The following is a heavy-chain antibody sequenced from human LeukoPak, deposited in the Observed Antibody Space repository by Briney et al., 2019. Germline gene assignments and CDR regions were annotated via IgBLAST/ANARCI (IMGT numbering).Heavy chain of an antibody. Sequence: PSETLSLTCTVSGPSISGNLRIWIQQPPGKGLEWIGYSGSIKYNPSLKCRVTISVVTSKNQFSLKLSAVTAADPAVYYFVGALIKELAARPRYFDSWGQGTLVTVSS. CDR3: VGALIKELAARPRYFDS. CDR1: GPSISGNL. J-gene: IGHJ4*02. CDR2: SGSI. D-gene: IGHD6-6*01. V-gene: IGHV4-59*01.